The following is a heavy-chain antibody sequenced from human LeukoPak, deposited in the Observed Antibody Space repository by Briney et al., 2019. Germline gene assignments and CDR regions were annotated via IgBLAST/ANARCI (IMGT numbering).Heavy chain of an antibody. CDR3: TRDGGSDWYAFDI. D-gene: IGHD6-19*01. J-gene: IGHJ3*02. Sequence: PGGSLRLSCAASGFTFDDVAMHWVRQAPGKGLEWVSGITWNSAMKGYADSVKGRFTISRDNAKNSLYLQMNSLRTEDTALYYCTRDGGSDWYAFDIWGQGTTVTVSS. CDR1: GFTFDDVA. CDR2: ITWNSAMK. V-gene: IGHV3-9*01.